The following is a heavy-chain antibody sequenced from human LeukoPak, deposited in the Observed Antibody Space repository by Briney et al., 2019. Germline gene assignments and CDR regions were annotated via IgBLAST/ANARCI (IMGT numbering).Heavy chain of an antibody. D-gene: IGHD3-10*01. CDR1: GSTFSSYA. Sequence: PGGSLRLSCAASGSTFSSYAMSWVRQAPGKGLEWVSAISGSGGSTYYADSVKGRFTISRDNSKNTLYLQMNSLRAEDTAVYYCAKDRTVVRGVTDYWGQGTLVTVSS. V-gene: IGHV3-23*01. CDR3: AKDRTVVRGVTDY. J-gene: IGHJ4*02. CDR2: ISGSGGST.